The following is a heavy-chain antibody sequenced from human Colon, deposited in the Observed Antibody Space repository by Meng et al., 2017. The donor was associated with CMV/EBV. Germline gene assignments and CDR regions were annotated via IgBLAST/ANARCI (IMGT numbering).Heavy chain of an antibody. V-gene: IGHV3-23*03. CDR2: IYSGGSST. Sequence: GESLKISCAASGFTVSSNYMSWVRQAPGKGLEWVSVIYSGGSSTYYADSVKGRFTISRDNSKNTLYLQMNSLRAEDTAVYYCAIGGRFWSGYEAYWGQGTLVTVSS. D-gene: IGHD3-3*01. J-gene: IGHJ4*02. CDR3: AIGGRFWSGYEAY. CDR1: GFTVSSNY.